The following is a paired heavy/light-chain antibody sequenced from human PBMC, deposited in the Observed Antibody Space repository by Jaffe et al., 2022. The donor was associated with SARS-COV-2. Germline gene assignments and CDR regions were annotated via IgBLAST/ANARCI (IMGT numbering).Heavy chain of an antibody. CDR2: IWYDGSNK. Sequence: QVQLVESGGGVVQPGRSLRLSCAASGFTFSSYGMHWVRQAPGKGLEWVAVIWYDGSNKYYADSVKGRFTISRDNSKNTLYLQMNSLRAEDTAVYYCARDSRSMITFGRPYYYYGMDVWGQGTTVTVSS. J-gene: IGHJ6*02. V-gene: IGHV3-33*01. D-gene: IGHD3-16*01. CDR3: ARDSRSMITFGRPYYYYGMDV. CDR1: GFTFSSYG.
Light chain of an antibody. CDR3: QQYGSSLVT. J-gene: IGKJ4*01. CDR1: QSVSSSY. V-gene: IGKV3-20*01. Sequence: EIVLTQSPGTLSLSPGERATLSCRASQSVSSSYLAWYQQKPGQAPRLLIYGASSRATGIPDRFSGSGSGTDFTLTISRLEPEDFAVYYCQQYGSSLVTFGGGTKVEIK. CDR2: GAS.